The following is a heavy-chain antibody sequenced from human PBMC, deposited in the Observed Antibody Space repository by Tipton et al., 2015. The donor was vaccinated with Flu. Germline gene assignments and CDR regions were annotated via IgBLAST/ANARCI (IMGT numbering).Heavy chain of an antibody. V-gene: IGHV4-38-2*01. J-gene: IGHJ4*02. CDR2: IYHNGDI. Sequence: LRLSCAVSGYSISRGYYWGWIQQPPGKGLEWIGSIYHNGDIHFNPSLKSRVSISVDTSNNRFSLNLTSVTAADTAVYYCARAEIGDFDYWGQGTLVTVSS. CDR3: ARAEIGDFDY. D-gene: IGHD2/OR15-2a*01. CDR1: GYSISRGYY.